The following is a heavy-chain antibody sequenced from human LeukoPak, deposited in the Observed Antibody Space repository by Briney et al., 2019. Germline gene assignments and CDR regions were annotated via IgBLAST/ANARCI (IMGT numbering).Heavy chain of an antibody. CDR3: ARYGPNWFDP. V-gene: IGHV4-59*08. Sequence: SETLSLTCTVSGGSISSYYWSWIRQPPGKGLEWIGYIYYSGSTNYNPSLKSRVTISADTSKDQFSLKLSSVTAADTAVYYCARYGPNWFDPWGQGTLVTVSS. CDR2: IYYSGST. CDR1: GGSISSYY. D-gene: IGHD4-17*01. J-gene: IGHJ5*02.